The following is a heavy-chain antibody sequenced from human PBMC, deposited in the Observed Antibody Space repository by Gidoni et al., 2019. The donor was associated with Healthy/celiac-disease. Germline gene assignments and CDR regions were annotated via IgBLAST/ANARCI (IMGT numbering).Heavy chain of an antibody. CDR3: ARQKGSSSRGLRYFDL. J-gene: IGHJ2*01. V-gene: IGHV4-39*01. D-gene: IGHD6-13*01. Sequence: TYYNPSLKSRVTISVDTSKNQFSLKLSSVTAADTAVYYCARQKGSSSRGLRYFDLWGRGTLVTVSS. CDR2: T.